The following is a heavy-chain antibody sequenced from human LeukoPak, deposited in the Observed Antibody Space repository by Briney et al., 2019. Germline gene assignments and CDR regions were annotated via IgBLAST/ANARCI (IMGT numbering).Heavy chain of an antibody. J-gene: IGHJ4*02. D-gene: IGHD3-22*01. V-gene: IGHV3-21*01. CDR2: ISSSSSYI. CDR1: GFTFSNSA. Sequence: GRSLRLSCAASGFTFSNSAMHWVRQAPGKGLEWVSSISSSSSYIYYADSVKGRFTISRDNAKNSLYLQMNSLRAEDTAVYYCLRENHDSGWSFDYWGQGTLVTVSS. CDR3: LRENHDSGWSFDY.